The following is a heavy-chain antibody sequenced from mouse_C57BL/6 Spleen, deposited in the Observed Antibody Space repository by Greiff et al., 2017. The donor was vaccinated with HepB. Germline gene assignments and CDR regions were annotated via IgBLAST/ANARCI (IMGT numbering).Heavy chain of an antibody. CDR3: ARPYYYYYFDY. Sequence: DVMLVESGGGLVKPGGSLKLSCAASGFTFSDYGMHWVRQAPEKGLEWVAYISSGSSTIYYADTVKGRFTISRDNAKNTLFLQMTSLRSEDTAMYYCARPYYYYYFDYWGQGTTLTVSS. D-gene: IGHD1-1*01. J-gene: IGHJ2*01. CDR1: GFTFSDYG. V-gene: IGHV5-17*01. CDR2: ISSGSSTI.